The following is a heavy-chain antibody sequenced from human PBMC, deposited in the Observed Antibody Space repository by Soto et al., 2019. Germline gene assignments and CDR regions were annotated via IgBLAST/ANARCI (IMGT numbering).Heavy chain of an antibody. CDR1: GGTFSSYA. V-gene: IGHV1-69*13. Sequence: SVKVSCKASGGTFSSYAISWVRQAPGQGLEWMGGIIPIFGTANYAQKFQGRVTITADESTSTAYMELSSLRSEDTAVYYCASNASPGYVTSCYYGMDVWGQGTTVTVAS. D-gene: IGHD1-1*01. CDR3: ASNASPGYVTSCYYGMDV. CDR2: IIPIFGTA. J-gene: IGHJ6*02.